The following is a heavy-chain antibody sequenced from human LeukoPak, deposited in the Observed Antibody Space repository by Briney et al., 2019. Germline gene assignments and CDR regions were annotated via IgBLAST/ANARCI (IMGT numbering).Heavy chain of an antibody. CDR2: IWPDGSIK. J-gene: IGHJ4*02. Sequence: GGSLRLSCAASGFTFSSHGMHWVRQAPGKGLEWVAVIWPDGSIKYYTDSVKGRFTISRDNSKNTLYLQMNSLRAEDTAVYYCARSIAARKVFDYWGQGTLVTVSS. V-gene: IGHV3-33*01. CDR1: GFTFSSHG. D-gene: IGHD6-6*01. CDR3: ARSIAARKVFDY.